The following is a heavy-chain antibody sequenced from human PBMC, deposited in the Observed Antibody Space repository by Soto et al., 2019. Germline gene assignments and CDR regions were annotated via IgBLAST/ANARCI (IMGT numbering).Heavy chain of an antibody. Sequence: SVKVSCKXSGGSFSSYAISWGRQAPGQGREWMGGIIPICGTANYAQKFQGRVTITADKSTSTAYMELSSLRSEDTAVYYCARDGASGGSYYYGMDVWGQGTTVTVSS. V-gene: IGHV1-69*06. J-gene: IGHJ6*02. CDR3: ARDGASGGSYYYGMDV. CDR1: GGSFSSYA. CDR2: IIPICGTA. D-gene: IGHD2-15*01.